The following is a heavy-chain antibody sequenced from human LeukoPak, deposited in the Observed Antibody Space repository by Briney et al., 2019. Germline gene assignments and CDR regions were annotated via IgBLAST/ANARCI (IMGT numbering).Heavy chain of an antibody. CDR3: ARDGNWGVVMNY. CDR2: IRSKGYGGTT. V-gene: IGHV3-49*04. J-gene: IGHJ4*02. Sequence: GGSLRLSCTASGFIFDDYAMSWVRQAPGQALEWIGFIRSKGYGGTTEYAESMKGRFTISRDDSKSIAYLQMNSLKIEDTAVYYCARDGNWGVVMNYWGQGTLVTVSS. D-gene: IGHD3-10*01. CDR1: GFIFDDYA.